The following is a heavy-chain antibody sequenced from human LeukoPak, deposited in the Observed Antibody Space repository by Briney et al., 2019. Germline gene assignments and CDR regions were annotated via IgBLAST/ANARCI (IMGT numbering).Heavy chain of an antibody. J-gene: IGHJ4*02. Sequence: PSETLSLTCTVSGGSIAGFYWSWFRQSPGKGLEWIGYMYYSGSTYYNPSLKSRVSLSVDTSKNQFSLKLSSVTAADTAVYYCARRIAASGKEFDYWGQGTLVTVSS. CDR1: GGSIAGFY. CDR2: MYYSGST. D-gene: IGHD6-13*01. CDR3: ARRIAASGKEFDY. V-gene: IGHV4-59*12.